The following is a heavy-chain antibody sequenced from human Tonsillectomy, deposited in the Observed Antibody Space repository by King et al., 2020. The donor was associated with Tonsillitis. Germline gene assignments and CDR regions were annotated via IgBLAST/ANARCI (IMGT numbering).Heavy chain of an antibody. V-gene: IGHV4-38-2*01. Sequence: VQLQESGPGLVKPSETLSLTCAVSSYSISSDYYWGWIRQPPGKGLEWIGSIYRSGSTFSNPSLKSRVSMSVDTSKNQFSLKLSSVTAADTAVYYCARGYGGYYWNNRFDPWGQGTLVTVSS. CDR3: ARGYGGYYWNNRFDP. CDR2: IYRSGST. D-gene: IGHD3-22*01. J-gene: IGHJ5*02. CDR1: SYSISSDYY.